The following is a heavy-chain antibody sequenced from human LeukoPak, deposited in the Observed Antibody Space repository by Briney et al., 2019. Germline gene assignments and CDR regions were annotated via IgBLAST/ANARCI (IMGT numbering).Heavy chain of an antibody. CDR1: GGSFSGYY. D-gene: IGHD3-10*01. CDR3: ARDWVRGAIPYYYYYMDV. J-gene: IGHJ6*03. V-gene: IGHV4-34*01. CDR2: INHFGFT. Sequence: SETLSLTCAVYGGSFSGYYWSWIRQPPGKGQEWIGEINHFGFTHYNPSLKSRVTISVDTSKNQFSLKLSSVTAADTAVYYCARDWVRGAIPYYYYYMDVWGKGTTVTISS.